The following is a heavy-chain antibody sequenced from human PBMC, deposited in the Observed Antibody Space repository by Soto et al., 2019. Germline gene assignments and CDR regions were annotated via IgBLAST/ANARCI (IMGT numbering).Heavy chain of an antibody. CDR2: IIPIFGTA. V-gene: IGHV1-69*13. CDR1: GGTFSSYA. CDR3: ALDRIAPYVFDY. Sequence: ASVKVSCKASGGTFSSYAISWVRQAPGQGLEWMGGIIPIFGTANYAQKFQGRVTITADESTSTAYMELSSLRSEDTAVYYCALDRIAPYVFDYWGQGTLVTSPQ. J-gene: IGHJ4*02. D-gene: IGHD6-13*01.